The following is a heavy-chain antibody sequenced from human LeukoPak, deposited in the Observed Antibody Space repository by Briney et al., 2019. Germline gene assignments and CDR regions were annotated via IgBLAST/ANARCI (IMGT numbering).Heavy chain of an antibody. Sequence: GESLMIPCKGSGYSFTTYWVGWVRQMPGKGLEWMGNIYPGDSDTRYSPSFQGQVTISADKSISTAYLQWSSLRASDTAMYYCARRNPMTQDAFDIWGQGTMVTVSS. D-gene: IGHD2-21*02. J-gene: IGHJ3*02. V-gene: IGHV5-51*01. CDR3: ARRNPMTQDAFDI. CDR2: IYPGDSDT. CDR1: GYSFTTYW.